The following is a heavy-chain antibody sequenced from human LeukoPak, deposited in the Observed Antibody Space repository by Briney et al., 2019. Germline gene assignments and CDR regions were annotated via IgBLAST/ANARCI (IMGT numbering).Heavy chain of an antibody. CDR3: ARGPRVTIFGVVLDLKNNWFDP. D-gene: IGHD3-3*01. V-gene: IGHV1-46*03. CDR2: INPSGGST. CDR1: GYTFTSYY. J-gene: IGHJ5*02. Sequence: ASVKVSCKASGYTFTSYYMHWVRQAPGQGLEWMGIINPSGGSTSYAQKFQGRVTMTRDTSTSTVYMELSSLRSGDTAVYYCARGPRVTIFGVVLDLKNNWFDPWGQGTLVTVSS.